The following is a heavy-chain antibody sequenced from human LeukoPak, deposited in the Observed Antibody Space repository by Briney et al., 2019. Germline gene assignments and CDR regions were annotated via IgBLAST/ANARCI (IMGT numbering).Heavy chain of an antibody. CDR1: GGSFSGYY. V-gene: IGHV4-34*01. J-gene: IGHJ3*02. CDR2: INHRGST. Sequence: SETLSLTCAVYGGSFSGYYWSWIRQPPGKGPEWIGEINHRGSTNYNPSLKSRVTISVDTSKNQFSLKLSSVTAADTAVYYCARRWPPFRQWLVKKRPDAFDIWGQGTMVTVSS. CDR3: ARRWPPFRQWLVKKRPDAFDI. D-gene: IGHD6-19*01.